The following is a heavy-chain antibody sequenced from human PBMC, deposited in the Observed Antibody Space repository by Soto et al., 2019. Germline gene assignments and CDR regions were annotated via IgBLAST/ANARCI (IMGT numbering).Heavy chain of an antibody. Sequence: ASVKVSCKASGYTFTSYGISWVRQAPGQGLEWMGWISAYNGNTNYAQKLQGRVTMTTDTSTSTAYMELRSLRSDDTAVYYCARDRSTYYYDSIYYGMDVWGQGTTVTVSS. CDR3: ARDRSTYYYDSIYYGMDV. V-gene: IGHV1-18*01. CDR2: ISAYNGNT. D-gene: IGHD3-22*01. CDR1: GYTFTSYG. J-gene: IGHJ6*02.